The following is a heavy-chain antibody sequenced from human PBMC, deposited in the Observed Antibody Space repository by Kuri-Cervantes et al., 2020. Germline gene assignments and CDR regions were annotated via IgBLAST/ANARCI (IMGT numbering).Heavy chain of an antibody. CDR3: ARSRTLRWLRIYYFDY. CDR1: GYSFTNYW. D-gene: IGHD5-24*01. CDR2: IYPGDSDT. V-gene: IGHV5-51*01. Sequence: KVSCKGSGYSFTNYWIGWVRQMPGKGLEWMGIIYPGDSDTRYSPSIQGQVTIPADKSISTAYLQWSSLKASDAAMYCCARSRTLRWLRIYYFDYWGQGTLVTVSS. J-gene: IGHJ4*02.